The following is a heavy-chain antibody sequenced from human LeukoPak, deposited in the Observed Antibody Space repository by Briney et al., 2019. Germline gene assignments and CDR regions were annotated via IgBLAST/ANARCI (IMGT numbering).Heavy chain of an antibody. V-gene: IGHV3-23*01. CDR3: ARAMRSGYDY. CDR1: GFSFSNYV. CDR2: ITGSGAST. D-gene: IGHD5-12*01. Sequence: GGSLRLSCAASGFSFSNYVMTWVRQAPGKGLEWVSSITGSGASTNYADSVKGRFTISRDNAENSLYLQLNSLRDEDTAVYYCARAMRSGYDYWGQGTLVTVSS. J-gene: IGHJ4*02.